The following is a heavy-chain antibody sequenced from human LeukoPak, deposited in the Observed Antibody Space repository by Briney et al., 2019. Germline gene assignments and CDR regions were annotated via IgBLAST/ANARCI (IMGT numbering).Heavy chain of an antibody. J-gene: IGHJ4*02. CDR1: GFTFSSHG. CDR2: ISYDGSNT. CDR3: ARGYLSSTSTDYFDY. V-gene: IGHV3-30*03. D-gene: IGHD6-13*01. Sequence: AGSLRLSCAASGFTFSSHGMHWVRQAPGKGLEWVAVISYDGSNTYYADSVKGRFTISRDNSKNTLFLQMNSLRAEDTAVYYCARGYLSSTSTDYFDYWGQGTLVTVSS.